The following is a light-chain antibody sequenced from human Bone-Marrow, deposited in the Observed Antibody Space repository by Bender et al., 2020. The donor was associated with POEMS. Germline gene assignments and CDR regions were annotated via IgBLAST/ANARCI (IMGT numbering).Light chain of an antibody. CDR2: DVS. J-gene: IGLJ2*01. CDR3: SSYTSSSTLI. Sequence: QSALTQPASVSGSPGQSITISCTGTSSDVGGYNYVSWYQQHLDKAPKLVIYDVSNRPSGVSNRFSGSKSGNTASLTISGLQTEDEADYYCSSYTSSSTLIFGGGTKLTVL. V-gene: IGLV2-14*01. CDR1: SSDVGGYNY.